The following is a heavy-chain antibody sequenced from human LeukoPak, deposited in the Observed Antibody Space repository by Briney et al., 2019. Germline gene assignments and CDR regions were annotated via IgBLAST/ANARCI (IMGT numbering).Heavy chain of an antibody. Sequence: GGSLRLSCAASGFTFSSYGMHWVRQAPGKGLEWVAVISYDGSNKYYADSVKGRFTISRDNSKNTLYLQMNSLRAEDTAVYYCGREPPRVWFYPWGQGTLVTVSS. J-gene: IGHJ5*02. V-gene: IGHV3-30*03. CDR3: GREPPRVWFYP. CDR1: GFTFSSYG. CDR2: ISYDGSNK.